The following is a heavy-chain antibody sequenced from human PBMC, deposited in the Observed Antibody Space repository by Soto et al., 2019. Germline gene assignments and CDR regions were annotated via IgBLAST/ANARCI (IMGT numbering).Heavy chain of an antibody. D-gene: IGHD7-27*01. CDR1: GGSISNHY. V-gene: IGHV4-59*11. J-gene: IGHJ4*02. CDR3: TRANWYSEY. Sequence: QVQLQGSGRGLVKPSETLSLTCTVSGGSISNHYWSWIRQPPGKGLEWIGYIYYNGNTNYNPSLKSRVTMSVDTSKNQISLKLSSVTAADTAVYYWTRANWYSEYWGQGTLVTVSS. CDR2: IYYNGNT.